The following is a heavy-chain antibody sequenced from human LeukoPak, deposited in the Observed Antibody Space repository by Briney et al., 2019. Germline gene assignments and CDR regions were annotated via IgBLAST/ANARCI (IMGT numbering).Heavy chain of an antibody. CDR3: ARRSYNSGLSNY. J-gene: IGHJ4*02. V-gene: IGHV4-39*07. CDR1: SGSISTSNYY. Sequence: SETLSLTCTVSSGSISTSNYYWSWIRQPPGTGLEWIGEINHRGSTNYNPSLKSRVTISADTSKNQFSLKLSSVTAADTAVYYCARRSYNSGLSNYWGQGTLVTVSS. D-gene: IGHD6-19*01. CDR2: INHRGST.